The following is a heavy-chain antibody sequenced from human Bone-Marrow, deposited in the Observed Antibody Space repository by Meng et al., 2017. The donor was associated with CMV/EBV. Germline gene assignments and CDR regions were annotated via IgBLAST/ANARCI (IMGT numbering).Heavy chain of an antibody. CDR2: MNPNSGNT. J-gene: IGHJ5*02. Sequence: ASVKVSCKASGYTFTSYDINWVRQATGQGLEWMGWMNPNSGNTGYAQKFQGRVTITRNTSISTAYMELSSLRSEDTAVYYCARGTNGYSGYDWSDPWGQGTLVTVSS. D-gene: IGHD5-12*01. V-gene: IGHV1-8*03. CDR1: GYTFTSYD. CDR3: ARGTNGYSGYDWSDP.